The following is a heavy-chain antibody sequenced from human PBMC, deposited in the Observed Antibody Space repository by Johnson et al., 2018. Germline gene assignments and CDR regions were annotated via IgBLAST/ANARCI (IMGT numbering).Heavy chain of an antibody. CDR2: INQAGSKK. Sequence: EVQLVETGGGLVRPGGSLRLSCAASGFSFSSFWMTWVRQAPGKGLEWVADINQAGSKKRYLGAVKGRFTVSRDKAKNSLFLKMNSLRAEDTALYYCAKENWASYPLDAFDAWGQGTMVTVSS. J-gene: IGHJ3*01. CDR1: GFSFSSFW. CDR3: AKENWASYPLDAFDA. D-gene: IGHD7-27*01. V-gene: IGHV3-7*01.